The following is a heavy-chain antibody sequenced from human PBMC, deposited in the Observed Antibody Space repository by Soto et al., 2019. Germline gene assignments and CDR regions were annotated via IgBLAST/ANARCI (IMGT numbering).Heavy chain of an antibody. D-gene: IGHD2-2*01. CDR2: IYTSGST. CDR3: ARAIVVVPAAHGPPSRDYYYYGMDV. Sequence: SETLSLTCTVSGGSISSYYWSWIRQPAGKGLERIGRIYTSGSTNSNPSLKSRVTMSVDTSKNQFSLKLSSVTAAGTAVYYCARAIVVVPAAHGPPSRDYYYYGMDVWGQGTKVTVYS. J-gene: IGHJ6*02. V-gene: IGHV4-4*07. CDR1: GGSISSYY.